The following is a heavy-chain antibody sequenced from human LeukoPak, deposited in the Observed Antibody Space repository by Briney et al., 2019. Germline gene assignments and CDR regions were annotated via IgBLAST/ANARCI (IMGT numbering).Heavy chain of an antibody. CDR2: THYRSKWYN. V-gene: IGHV6-1*01. Sequence: SQTLSLTCAISGDTVSSNSAAWNWIRQSPSRGLEWLGRTHYRSKWYNDYAASVKSRISINPDTSKNHFSLQLNSVTPEDTAVYYCARKYNSTWYDALDTWGQGTMVTVSS. CDR1: GDTVSSNSAA. CDR3: ARKYNSTWYDALDT. J-gene: IGHJ3*02. D-gene: IGHD6-13*01.